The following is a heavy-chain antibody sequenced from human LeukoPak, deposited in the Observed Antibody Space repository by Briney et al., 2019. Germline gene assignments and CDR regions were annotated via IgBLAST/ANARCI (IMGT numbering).Heavy chain of an antibody. CDR1: GGSISSYY. J-gene: IGHJ3*02. CDR2: IYYSGST. D-gene: IGHD3-3*01. Sequence: SETLSLTCTVSGGSISSYYWSWIRQPPGKGLEWIGYIYYSGSTNYNPSLKSRVTISVDTSKNQFSLKLSSVTAADTAVYYCARVRGITILGVVDAFDIWGQGTMVTVSS. CDR3: ARVRGITILGVVDAFDI. V-gene: IGHV4-59*01.